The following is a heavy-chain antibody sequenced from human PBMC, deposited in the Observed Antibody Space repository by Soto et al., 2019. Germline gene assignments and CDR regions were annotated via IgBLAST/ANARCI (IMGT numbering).Heavy chain of an antibody. CDR2: IWYDGSNK. V-gene: IGHV3-33*01. Sequence: QVQLVESGGGVVQPERSLRLSCAASGFTFSSYGMHWVRQAPGKGLEWVAVIWYDGSNKYYADSVKGRFTISRDNSKNTLYLQMNSLRAEDTAVYYCARQGGTSGFDYWGQGTLVTVSS. CDR1: GFTFSSYG. CDR3: ARQGGTSGFDY. J-gene: IGHJ4*02. D-gene: IGHD1-26*01.